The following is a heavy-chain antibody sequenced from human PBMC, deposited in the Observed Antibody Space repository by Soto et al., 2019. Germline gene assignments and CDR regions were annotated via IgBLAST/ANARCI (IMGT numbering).Heavy chain of an antibody. Sequence: QLQLQESGSGLVKPSQTLSLTCAVSGGSITSGGYSWSWIRQPPGKGLEWIANIYHSGSTYYNPSLTRRVTISLNWPINQFYLDLSSVTAADTAVYYCARVVVVPAICGDYVASWGQGTLVTVSS. CDR2: IYHSGST. CDR1: GGSITSGGYS. J-gene: IGHJ4*02. D-gene: IGHD2-15*01. CDR3: ARVVVVPAICGDYVAS. V-gene: IGHV4-30-2*01.